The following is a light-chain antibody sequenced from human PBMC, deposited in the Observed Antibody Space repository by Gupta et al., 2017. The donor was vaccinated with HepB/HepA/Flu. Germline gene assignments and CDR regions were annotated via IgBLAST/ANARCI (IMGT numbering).Light chain of an antibody. Sequence: QSVLTQLPSVFGAPRQSVHISCTGSSSNIGAGYDVHWYQQLQGTATKLLIYGNSNRPSGGPDRFSGSKSGTAASLAITGLQADDEADYYGQSYDSSLSAHYVFGTGTKVTVL. J-gene: IGLJ1*01. CDR2: GNS. V-gene: IGLV1-40*01. CDR1: SSNIGAGYD. CDR3: QSYDSSLSAHYV.